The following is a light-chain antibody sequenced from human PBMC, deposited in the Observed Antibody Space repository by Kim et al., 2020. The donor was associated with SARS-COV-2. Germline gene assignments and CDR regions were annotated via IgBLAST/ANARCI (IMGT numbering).Light chain of an antibody. V-gene: IGLV2-14*03. CDR1: SSDVGGYNY. Sequence: QSALTQPASVSGSPGQSITISCTGTSSDVGGYNYVSWYQQHPGKAPKLMIYDVSNRPSGVSNGFSGSKSGNTASLTISGLQAEDEADYYCSSYTSSSVYVFGTGTKVTVL. CDR2: DVS. J-gene: IGLJ1*01. CDR3: SSYTSSSVYV.